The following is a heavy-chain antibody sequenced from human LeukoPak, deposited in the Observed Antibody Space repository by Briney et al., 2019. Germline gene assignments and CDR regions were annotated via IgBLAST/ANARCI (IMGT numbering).Heavy chain of an antibody. CDR3: ARDYSSSSGSSWFDP. V-gene: IGHV3-48*03. CDR2: ISSSGSTI. Sequence: GGSLRLSCAASGFTFSSYEMNWVRQAPGRGLEWVSYISSSGSTIYYADSVKGRFTISRDNAKNSLYLQMNSLRAEDTAVYYFARDYSSSSGSSWFDPWGQGTLVTVSS. CDR1: GFTFSSYE. J-gene: IGHJ5*02. D-gene: IGHD6-6*01.